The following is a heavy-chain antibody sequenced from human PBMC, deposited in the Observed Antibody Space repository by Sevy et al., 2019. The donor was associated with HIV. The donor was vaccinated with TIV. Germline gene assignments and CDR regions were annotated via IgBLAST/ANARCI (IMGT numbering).Heavy chain of an antibody. CDR1: GFTFSSYD. J-gene: IGHJ5*02. V-gene: IGHV3-13*01. D-gene: IGHD3-10*01. CDR2: IGIAGDT. Sequence: GGSLRLSCAASGFTFSSYDMHWVRQVTGQGLEWVSGIGIAGDTYYPGSVKGRSTISRENARNSLDLQMNSLSAGDTAVYYCVRGNNLGELGYGFDPWGQGTLVTVSS. CDR3: VRGNNLGELGYGFDP.